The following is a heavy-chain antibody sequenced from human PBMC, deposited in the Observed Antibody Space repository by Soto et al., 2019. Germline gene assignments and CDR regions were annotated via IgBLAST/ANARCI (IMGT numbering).Heavy chain of an antibody. CDR1: GGSFSGYY. Sequence: SETLSLTCAVYGGSFSGYYWSWIRQPPGKGLEWIGEINHSGSTNYNPSLKSRVTISVDTSKNQFSLKLSSVTAADTAVYYCARDGAPYSSSSNFDYWGQGTLVTVSS. CDR3: ARDGAPYSSSSNFDY. D-gene: IGHD6-6*01. J-gene: IGHJ4*02. V-gene: IGHV4-34*01. CDR2: INHSGST.